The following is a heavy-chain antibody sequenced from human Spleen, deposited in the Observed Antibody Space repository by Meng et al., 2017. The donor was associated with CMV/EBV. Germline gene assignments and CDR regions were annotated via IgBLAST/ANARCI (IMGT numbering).Heavy chain of an antibody. J-gene: IGHJ6*02. Sequence: GESLKISCAASGFTFSSYGMHWVRQAPGKGLEWVAFIRYDGSNKYYADSVKGRFTISRDNSKNTLYLQMNSLRAEDTAVYYCAKDPGGEWSHYYYGMDVWGQGTTVTVSS. CDR3: AKDPGGEWSHYYYGMDV. CDR1: GFTFSSYG. V-gene: IGHV3-30*02. D-gene: IGHD3-16*01. CDR2: IRYDGSNK.